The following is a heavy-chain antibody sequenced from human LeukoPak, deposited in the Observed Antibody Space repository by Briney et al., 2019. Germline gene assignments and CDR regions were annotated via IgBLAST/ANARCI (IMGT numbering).Heavy chain of an antibody. Sequence: GRSLRLSCAASGFTFDDYAMHWVRQAPGKGLEWVSGISWNSGSIGYADSVKGRFTISRDNAKNSLYLQMNSLRAEDTALYYCAKDTASRGYSSGVPYYFDYWGQGTLVTVSP. CDR2: ISWNSGSI. J-gene: IGHJ4*02. CDR3: AKDTASRGYSSGVPYYFDY. CDR1: GFTFDDYA. D-gene: IGHD6-19*01. V-gene: IGHV3-9*01.